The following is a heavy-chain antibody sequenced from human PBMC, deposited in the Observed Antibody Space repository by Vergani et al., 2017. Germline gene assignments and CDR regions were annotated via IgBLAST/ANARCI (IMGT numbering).Heavy chain of an antibody. CDR1: GASLDSFY. J-gene: IGHJ6*02. Sequence: VLLQEPGPGLVKPSETLSLKCSVSGASLDSFYWSWLRQSPGKGLEWIGYVFRYGNVNYNPSFNFRAAIDTSNNQLSLSLSSVTAADTAVYYCARDRGIVGATTGGMDVWGQGTTVTVSS. CDR2: VFRYGNV. D-gene: IGHD1-26*01. V-gene: IGHV4-59*01. CDR3: ARDRGIVGATTGGMDV.